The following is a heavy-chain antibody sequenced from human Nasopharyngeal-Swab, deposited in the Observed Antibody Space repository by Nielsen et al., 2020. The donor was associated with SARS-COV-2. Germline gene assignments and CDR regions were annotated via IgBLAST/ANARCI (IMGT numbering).Heavy chain of an antibody. J-gene: IGHJ6*02. CDR3: ARLTYSYESYYYYYGMDV. CDR1: GGSISSYY. V-gene: IGHV4-59*08. D-gene: IGHD5-18*01. Sequence: GSLSLSCTVSGGSISSYYWSWIRQPPGKGLEWIGYIYYSGSTNYNPSLKSRVTISVDTSKNQFSLKLSSVTAADTAVYYCARLTYSYESYYYYYGMDVWGQGTTGTVSS. CDR2: IYYSGST.